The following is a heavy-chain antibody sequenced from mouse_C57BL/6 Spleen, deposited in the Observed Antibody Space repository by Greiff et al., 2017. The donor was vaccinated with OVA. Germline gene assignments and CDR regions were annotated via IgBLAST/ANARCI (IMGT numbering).Heavy chain of an antibody. CDR3: VREGLPWYFDV. CDR2: IRRKSSNYAT. V-gene: IGHV10-3*01. J-gene: IGHJ1*03. D-gene: IGHD5-1*01. Sequence: EVKVVESGGGLVQPKGSLKLSCAASGFTFNTYAMHWVRQAPGKGLEWVARIRRKSSNYATYYADSVKDRFTISRDDSQSMLYLQMNNLKTEDTAMYYCVREGLPWYFDVWGTGTTVTVSS. CDR1: GFTFNTYA.